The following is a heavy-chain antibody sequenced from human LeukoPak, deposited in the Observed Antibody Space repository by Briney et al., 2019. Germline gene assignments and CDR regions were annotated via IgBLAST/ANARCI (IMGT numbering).Heavy chain of an antibody. Sequence: PSETLSLTCAVYGGSFSGYYWSWIRQPPGKGLEWIGEINHSGSTNYNPSLKSRVTISVDTSKNQFSLKLSSVTAADTAVYYCARGNPISRNWERGRDVVVPAPRPNGGMDVWGQGTTVAVSS. CDR3: ARGNPISRNWERGRDVVVPAPRPNGGMDV. CDR2: INHSGST. D-gene: IGHD2-2*01. CDR1: GGSFSGYY. V-gene: IGHV4-34*01. J-gene: IGHJ6*02.